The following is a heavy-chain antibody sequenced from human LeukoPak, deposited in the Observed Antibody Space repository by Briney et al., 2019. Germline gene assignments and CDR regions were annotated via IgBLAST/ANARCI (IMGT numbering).Heavy chain of an antibody. V-gene: IGHV1-8*01. CDR1: GYTFTSYD. J-gene: IGHJ3*02. CDR3: ASTLNTPDILILPDAFDI. CDR2: MNPNSGNT. D-gene: IGHD3-9*01. Sequence: EASVKVSCKASGYTFTSYDINWVRQATGQGLEWMGWMNPNSGNTGYAQKFQGRVTMTRNTSISTAYMELSSLRSEDTAVYYCASTLNTPDILILPDAFDIWGQGTMVTVSS.